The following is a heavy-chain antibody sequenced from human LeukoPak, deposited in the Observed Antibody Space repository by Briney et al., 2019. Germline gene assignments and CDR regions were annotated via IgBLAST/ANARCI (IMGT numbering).Heavy chain of an antibody. D-gene: IGHD3-22*01. V-gene: IGHV3-30-3*01. CDR2: ISFGGSNK. CDR1: GFTFSSYA. CDR3: ARDPDSSGYSTGAFDI. J-gene: IGHJ3*02. Sequence: PGRSLRLSCAASGFTFSSYALHWVRQAPGRGLEWVALISFGGSNKYYADSVKGRFTISRDNSKNTLYLQMNSLRAEDTAVCYCARDPDSSGYSTGAFDIWGQGTMVTVSS.